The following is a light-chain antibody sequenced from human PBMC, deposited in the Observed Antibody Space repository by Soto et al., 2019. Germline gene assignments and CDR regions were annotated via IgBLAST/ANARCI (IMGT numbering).Light chain of an antibody. CDR1: QSVSSSY. CDR3: EQYGSSPQT. Sequence: EIVLTQSPGTLSLSRGERDTLSCRASQSVSSSYLAWYQQKPGQAPRLLIYGASSRATGIPDRFSGSGSGTDFTLTISRLEPEDYAAYYCEQYGSSPQTFGQRS. J-gene: IGKJ1*01. V-gene: IGKV3-20*01. CDR2: GAS.